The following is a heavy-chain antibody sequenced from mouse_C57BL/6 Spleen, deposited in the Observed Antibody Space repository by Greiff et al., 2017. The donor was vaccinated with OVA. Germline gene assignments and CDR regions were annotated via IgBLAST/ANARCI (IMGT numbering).Heavy chain of an antibody. CDR2: IDPSDSYT. Sequence: QVQLQQPGAELVKPGASVKLSCKASGYTFTSYWMQWVKQRPGQGLEWIGEIDPSDSYTNYNQKFKGKATLTVDTSSSTAYMQLSSLTSEDSAVYYCARKGLRLSYYAMDYWGQGTSVTVSS. D-gene: IGHD2-4*01. V-gene: IGHV1-50*01. J-gene: IGHJ4*01. CDR1: GYTFTSYW. CDR3: ARKGLRLSYYAMDY.